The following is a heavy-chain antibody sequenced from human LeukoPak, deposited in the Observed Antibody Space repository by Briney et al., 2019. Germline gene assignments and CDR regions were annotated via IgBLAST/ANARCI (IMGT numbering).Heavy chain of an antibody. CDR1: GGSIGSYY. V-gene: IGHV4-59*01. CDR2: IYYSGST. CDR3: ARAYCSSTSCGWFDP. Sequence: SETLSLTCTVSGGSIGSYYWSWIRQPPGKGLEWIGYIYYSGSTNYNPSLKSRVTISVDTSKNQFSLKLSSVTAADTAVYYCARAYCSSTSCGWFDPWGQGTLVTVSS. D-gene: IGHD2-2*01. J-gene: IGHJ5*02.